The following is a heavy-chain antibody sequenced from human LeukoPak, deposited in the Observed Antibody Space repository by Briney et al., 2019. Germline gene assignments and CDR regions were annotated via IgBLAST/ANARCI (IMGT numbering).Heavy chain of an antibody. CDR1: GYSISSGYY. D-gene: IGHD1-1*01. J-gene: IGHJ5*02. V-gene: IGHV4-38-2*02. CDR2: IYHSGST. Sequence: SETLSLTCTVSGYSISSGYYWGWIRQPPGKGLEWIGSIYHSGSTYYNPSLKSRVTISVDTSKNQFSLKLSSVTAADTAVYYCARDSANWNGGENWFDPWGQGTLVTVSS. CDR3: ARDSANWNGGENWFDP.